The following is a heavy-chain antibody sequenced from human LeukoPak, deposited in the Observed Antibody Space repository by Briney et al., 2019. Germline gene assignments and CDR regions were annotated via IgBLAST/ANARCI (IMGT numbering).Heavy chain of an antibody. CDR1: GYTFTSYC. D-gene: IGHD3-10*01. CDR2: VSAYNGNT. Sequence: ASGKASSKPSGYTFTSYCISWVRRAPGQRLEWMVWVSAYNGNTNYAQKLQGRVTMTTDTSTSTAYMELRSLRSDDTAVYYCARDLWFGETTYYYYSGMDVWGQGTTVTVSS. J-gene: IGHJ6*02. V-gene: IGHV1-18*01. CDR3: ARDLWFGETTYYYYSGMDV.